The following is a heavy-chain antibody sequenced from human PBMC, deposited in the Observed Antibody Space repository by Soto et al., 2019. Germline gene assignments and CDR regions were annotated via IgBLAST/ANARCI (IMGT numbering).Heavy chain of an antibody. Sequence: QLQLQESGPGLVNPSETLSLTCTVSSGSISSSSYYWGWIRQPPGKGLEWIGSIHSSGSAFSNASLKSRVTISVDTSESRLSLKLSSVTAADTAVYYCARHNWNYGVYWGQGTLVTVSS. J-gene: IGHJ4*02. V-gene: IGHV4-39*01. D-gene: IGHD1-20*01. CDR3: ARHNWNYGVY. CDR1: SGSISSSSYY. CDR2: IHSSGSA.